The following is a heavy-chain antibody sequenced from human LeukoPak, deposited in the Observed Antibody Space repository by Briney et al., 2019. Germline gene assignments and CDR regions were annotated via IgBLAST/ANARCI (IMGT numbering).Heavy chain of an antibody. CDR3: ASSYGRDYNWFDP. CDR2: MNPNSGNT. Sequence: GASVEVSCKASGYTFTSYDINWVRQATGQGLEWMGWMNPNSGNTGYAQKFQGRVTMTRNTSISTAYMELSSLRSEDTAVYYCASSYGRDYNWFDPWGQGTLVTVSS. J-gene: IGHJ5*02. D-gene: IGHD4-17*01. V-gene: IGHV1-8*01. CDR1: GYTFTSYD.